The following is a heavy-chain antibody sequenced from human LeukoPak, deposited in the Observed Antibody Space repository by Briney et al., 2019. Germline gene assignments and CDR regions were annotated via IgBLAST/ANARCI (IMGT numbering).Heavy chain of an antibody. D-gene: IGHD5-12*01. CDR2: IRYDGSNK. J-gene: IGHJ4*02. CDR1: GFTFSSYG. CDR3: ARDPKSQWLPGPITFDY. Sequence: QPGGSLRLSCAASGFTFSSYGMHWVRQAPGKGLEWVAFIRYDGSNKYYADSVKGRFTISRDNSKNTLYLQMNSLRAEDTAVYYCARDPKSQWLPGPITFDYWGQGTLVTVSS. V-gene: IGHV3-30*02.